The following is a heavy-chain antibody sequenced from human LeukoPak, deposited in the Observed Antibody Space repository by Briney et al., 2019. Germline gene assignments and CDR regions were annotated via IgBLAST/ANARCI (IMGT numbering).Heavy chain of an antibody. D-gene: IGHD3-3*01. J-gene: IGHJ4*02. CDR3: ARTLIGYDFWSGVDY. Sequence: GGSLRLSCAASGFTFSSYSMNWVRQAPGKGLEWVSYISSSSSTIYYADSVKGRFTISRGNAKNSLYLQMNSLRDEDTAVYYCARTLIGYDFWSGVDYWGQGTLVTVSS. CDR1: GFTFSSYS. CDR2: ISSSSSTI. V-gene: IGHV3-48*02.